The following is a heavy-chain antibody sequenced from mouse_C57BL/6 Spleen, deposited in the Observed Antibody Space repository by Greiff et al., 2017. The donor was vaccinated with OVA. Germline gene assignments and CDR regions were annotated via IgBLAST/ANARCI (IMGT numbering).Heavy chain of an antibody. CDR1: GYTFTGYW. Sequence: QVQLKESGAELMKPGASVKLSCKATGYTFTGYWIEWVKQRPGHGLEWIGEILPGSGSTNYTEKFKGKATFTADTSSNTAYMQLSSLTTEDSAIYYCAREVDYWGQGTTLTVSS. V-gene: IGHV1-9*01. CDR3: AREVDY. CDR2: ILPGSGST. J-gene: IGHJ2*01.